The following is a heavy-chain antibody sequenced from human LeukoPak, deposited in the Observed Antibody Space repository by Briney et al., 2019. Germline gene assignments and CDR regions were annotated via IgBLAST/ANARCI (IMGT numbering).Heavy chain of an antibody. V-gene: IGHV4-59*01. CDR3: ARAVTLYVFDP. D-gene: IGHD3-16*01. CDR2: IYYSGST. CDR1: GGSFSSYY. Sequence: SETLSLTCAVYGGSFSSYYWSWIRQPPGKGLEWIGYIYYSGSTNYNPSPKSRVTISVDTSKNQSSLKLSSVTAADTAVYYCARAVTLYVFDPWGQGTLVTVSS. J-gene: IGHJ5*02.